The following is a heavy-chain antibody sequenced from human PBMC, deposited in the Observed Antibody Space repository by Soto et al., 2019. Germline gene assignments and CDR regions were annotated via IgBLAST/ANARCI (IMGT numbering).Heavy chain of an antibody. CDR1: GGPFNNFA. V-gene: IGHV1-69*01. CDR2: IIPIFRRP. CDR3: ATDHSGCFYPYFVS. J-gene: IGHJ4*02. Sequence: QVQLVQSGAEVKKPGSSVKVSCKTSGGPFNNFAINWVRQAPGQGLEWMGGIIPIFRRPNYAQKFQGRVTITADASTSTAYMELSSLRSDDTAVFYCATDHSGCFYPYFVSWGQGTLVTVSS. D-gene: IGHD1-26*01.